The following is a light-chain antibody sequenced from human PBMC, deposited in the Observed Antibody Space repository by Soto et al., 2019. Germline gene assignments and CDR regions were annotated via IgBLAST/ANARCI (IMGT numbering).Light chain of an antibody. J-gene: IGLJ7*01. CDR1: TSNIGHNY. Sequence: QSVLTQPPSVFAAPGQTVTISCSGGTSNIGHNYVSWYQQLPGTAPTLLIYGNDKRPSGIPDRFSGSKSGTSATLAITGLQTGDEADYYCATWDTNLSAVFGGGTQLTVL. CDR2: GND. V-gene: IGLV1-51*01. CDR3: ATWDTNLSAV.